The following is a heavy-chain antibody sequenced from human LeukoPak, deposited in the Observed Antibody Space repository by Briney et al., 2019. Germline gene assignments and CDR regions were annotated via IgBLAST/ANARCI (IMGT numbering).Heavy chain of an antibody. D-gene: IGHD6-13*01. J-gene: IGHJ4*02. CDR2: ISSSSSYV. CDR1: GFAFSTYS. CDR3: AKSEGIAGGLDY. Sequence: GGSLRLSCAASGFAFSTYSMNWVRQAPGKGLEWVSSISSSSSYVYYADSVKGRFTISRDSAKNSLYLEMNSLRAEDTAVYYCAKSEGIAGGLDYWGQGTLVTVSS. V-gene: IGHV3-21*01.